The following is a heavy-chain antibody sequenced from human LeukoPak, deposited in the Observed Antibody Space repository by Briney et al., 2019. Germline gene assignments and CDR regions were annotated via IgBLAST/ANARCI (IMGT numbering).Heavy chain of an antibody. D-gene: IGHD3-22*01. CDR1: GGTFSSYA. J-gene: IGHJ4*02. V-gene: IGHV1-69*05. CDR2: IIPIFGTA. Sequence: SVTVSCTASGGTFSSYAISWVRQAPGQGLEWMGGIIPIFGTANYAQKFQGRVTITTDESTSTAYMELSSLRSEDTAVYYCAREGGYYDSSGYFDYWGQGTLVTVSS. CDR3: AREGGYYDSSGYFDY.